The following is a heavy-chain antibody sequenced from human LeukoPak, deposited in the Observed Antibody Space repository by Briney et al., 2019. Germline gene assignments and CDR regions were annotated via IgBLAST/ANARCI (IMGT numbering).Heavy chain of an antibody. Sequence: ASVPVSCKASGYTFTRHYFHWVRQAPGQGLEWMGWINPNSGGTNYAQKFQGRVTMTRDTSISTAYMELSRLRSDDTAVYYCARGTVAAAGSFDYWGQGTLVTVSS. CDR2: INPNSGGT. CDR3: ARGTVAAAGSFDY. D-gene: IGHD6-13*01. V-gene: IGHV1-2*02. CDR1: GYTFTRHY. J-gene: IGHJ4*02.